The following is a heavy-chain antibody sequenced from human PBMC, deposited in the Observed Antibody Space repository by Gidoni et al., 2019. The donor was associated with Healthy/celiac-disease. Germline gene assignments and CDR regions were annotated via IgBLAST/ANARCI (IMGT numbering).Heavy chain of an antibody. CDR3: ARGVVPAAIGGWFDP. D-gene: IGHD2-2*02. CDR2: IYYSGST. J-gene: IGHJ5*02. CDR1: GGSISCYY. V-gene: IGHV4-59*01. Sequence: QVQLQASGPGLVKPSETLSLTCTVSGGSISCYYWVWIRQPPGKGLEWIGYIYYSGSTNYNPSLKSRVTISVDTSKNQFSLKLSSVTAADTAVYYCARGVVPAAIGGWFDPWGQGTLVTVSS.